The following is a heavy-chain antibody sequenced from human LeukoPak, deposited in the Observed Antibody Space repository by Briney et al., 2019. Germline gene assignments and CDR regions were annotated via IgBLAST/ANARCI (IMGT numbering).Heavy chain of an antibody. CDR3: AKDRGIAVAATGDY. D-gene: IGHD6-19*01. CDR2: ISGSGGST. V-gene: IGHV3-23*01. J-gene: IGHJ4*02. CDR1: GFTFSSYA. Sequence: PGGSLRLSCAASGFTFSSYAMSWVRQAPGKGLEWVSAISGSGGSTYYADSVKGRFTISRDNSKNTLYLQMNSLRAEDTAVYYCAKDRGIAVAATGDYWGQGTLVTVAS.